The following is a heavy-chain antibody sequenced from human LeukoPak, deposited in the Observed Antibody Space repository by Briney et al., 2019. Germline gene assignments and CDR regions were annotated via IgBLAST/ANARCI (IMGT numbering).Heavy chain of an antibody. Sequence: GGSLRLSCAASGFTFSDYYMSWIRQAPGKGLEWVSYISSSSSTIYYADSVKGRFTISRDNAKNSLYLQMNSLRAEDTAVYYCARDRRGIVGAKDVDYWGQGTLVTVSS. J-gene: IGHJ4*02. D-gene: IGHD1-26*01. V-gene: IGHV3-11*04. CDR2: ISSSSSTI. CDR3: ARDRRGIVGAKDVDY. CDR1: GFTFSDYY.